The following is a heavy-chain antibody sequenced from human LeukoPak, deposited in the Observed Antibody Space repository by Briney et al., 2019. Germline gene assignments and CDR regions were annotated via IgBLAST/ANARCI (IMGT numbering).Heavy chain of an antibody. J-gene: IGHJ4*02. Sequence: SETLSLTCSVSGGSINTYYWSCIRQPAGKGLEWIGRIHSSGSTHYNPSLKSRVAMSLDTSKNQFSLKLTSVTAADTAVYYCARDNDFFDYWGQGTLVTVSS. CDR1: GGSINTYY. CDR2: IHSSGST. CDR3: ARDNDFFDY. V-gene: IGHV4-4*07.